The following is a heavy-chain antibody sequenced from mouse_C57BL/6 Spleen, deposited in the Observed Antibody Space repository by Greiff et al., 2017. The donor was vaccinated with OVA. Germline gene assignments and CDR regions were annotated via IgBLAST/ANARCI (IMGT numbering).Heavy chain of an antibody. V-gene: IGHV1-53*01. D-gene: IGHD1-1*01. J-gene: IGHJ4*01. CDR1: GYTFTSYW. CDR3: ARERISTVVVRDYAMDY. Sequence: QVQLQQPGTELVKPGASVKLSCKASGYTFTSYWMHWVKQRPGQGLEWIGNINPSNGGTNYNEKFKSKATLTVDKSSSTAYMQLSSLTSEDSAVYYCARERISTVVVRDYAMDYWGQGTSVTVSS. CDR2: INPSNGGT.